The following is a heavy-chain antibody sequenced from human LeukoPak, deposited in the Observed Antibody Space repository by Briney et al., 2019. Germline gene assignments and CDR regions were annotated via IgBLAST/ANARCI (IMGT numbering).Heavy chain of an antibody. V-gene: IGHV3-20*04. CDR3: ARVDAISHTNWGFGGHSNNFDY. J-gene: IGHJ4*02. CDR1: GFTFDNYA. Sequence: GGSLRLSCAASGFTFDNYAMSWVRQTPGKGLEWASGINWNGGTPGYADSVKGRFTISRDNAKNSLYLQMNSLRAEDTALYYCARVDAISHTNWGFGGHSNNFDYWGQGTLVTVSS. CDR2: INWNGGTP. D-gene: IGHD7-27*01.